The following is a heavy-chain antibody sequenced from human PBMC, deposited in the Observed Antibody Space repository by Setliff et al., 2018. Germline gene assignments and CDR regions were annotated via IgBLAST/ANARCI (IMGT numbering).Heavy chain of an antibody. D-gene: IGHD2-21*02. J-gene: IGHJ6*03. Sequence: GASVKVSCKASGYTFSSYAMGWMRQAPGQRLEWMGWINTNTGNPSYAQDFTGRFAFSLDTSVSTAYLQIYSLKAEDTAVYYCARASRFGTAIYKGDYYMDVWGNGTTVTVSS. V-gene: IGHV7-4-1*01. CDR1: GYTFSSYA. CDR2: INTNTGNP. CDR3: ARASRFGTAIYKGDYYMDV.